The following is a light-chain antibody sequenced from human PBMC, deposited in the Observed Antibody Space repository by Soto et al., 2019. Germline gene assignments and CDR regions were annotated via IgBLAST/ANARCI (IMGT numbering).Light chain of an antibody. Sequence: DIQMTQSPSSLSASAGDRVTITCRASQSIRSSLNWYQHKPGKAPQLLIYAASTLQSGVPSRFSGSGSGTDFTLTITSLQPEDFATYFCQQSYTIPYTFGQGTKV. CDR2: AAS. CDR3: QQSYTIPYT. CDR1: QSIRSS. J-gene: IGKJ2*01. V-gene: IGKV1-39*01.